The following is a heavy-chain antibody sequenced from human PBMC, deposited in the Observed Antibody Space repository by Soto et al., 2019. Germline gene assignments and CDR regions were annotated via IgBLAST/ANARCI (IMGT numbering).Heavy chain of an antibody. D-gene: IGHD2-15*01. CDR1: GYTFTSYA. V-gene: IGHV1-3*01. CDR2: INAGNGNT. Sequence: QVQLVQSGAEVKKPGASVKVSCKASGYTFTSYAMHWVRQAPGQRLEWMGWINAGNGNTKYSQKFQGRVTITRDTSGSTAYRRLSSWRSETPPFYYCAGGYCSGGTASPALLPAYWGQEPWSPSPQ. J-gene: IGHJ4*01. CDR3: AGGYCSGGTASPALLPAY.